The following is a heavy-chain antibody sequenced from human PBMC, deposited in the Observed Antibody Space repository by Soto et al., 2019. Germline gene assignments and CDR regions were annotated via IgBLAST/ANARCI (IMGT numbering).Heavy chain of an antibody. CDR3: AKDGGYRSGWYGAGYFDY. J-gene: IGHJ4*02. V-gene: IGHV3-30*18. CDR1: GFTFSSYG. D-gene: IGHD6-19*01. CDR2: ISYDGSNK. Sequence: QVQLVESGGGVVQPGRSLRLSCAASGFTFSSYGMHWVRQAPGKGLEWVAVISYDGSNKYYADSVKGRFTISRDNAKNRLYLHMNSLRAEDTAVYYCAKDGGYRSGWYGAGYFDYWGQGTLVTVSS.